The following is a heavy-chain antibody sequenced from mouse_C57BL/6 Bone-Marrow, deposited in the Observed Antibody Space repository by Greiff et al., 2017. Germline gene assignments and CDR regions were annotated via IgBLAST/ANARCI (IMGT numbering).Heavy chain of an antibody. Sequence: EVQLQQSGAELVRPGASVKLSCTASGFNIKDDYMHCVKQRPEQSLLWIWWIDPENGDTEYASKFQGKATITADTSSNPAYLQLSSLTSEDTAVYYCTAKACVSSPFSYWGQGTLVTVSA. CDR1: GFNIKDDY. V-gene: IGHV14-4*01. CDR3: TAKACVSSPFSY. CDR2: IDPENGDT. D-gene: IGHD1-1*01. J-gene: IGHJ3*01.